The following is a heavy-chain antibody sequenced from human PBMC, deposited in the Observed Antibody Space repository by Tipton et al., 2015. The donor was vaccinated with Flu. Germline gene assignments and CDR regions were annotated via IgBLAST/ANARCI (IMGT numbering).Heavy chain of an antibody. J-gene: IGHJ5*02. CDR1: GDSISSDHY. V-gene: IGHV4-38-2*01. D-gene: IGHD4-11*01. Sequence: LRLSCAVSGDSISSDHYWGWIRQFPGKGLEWIGTVSRTGSTIYNPSLKSRVTISIDASKNQFSLNMRSVTAADMAVYYCARRDYSNYVSDPKSWFDPWGQGTLVAVSS. CDR2: VSRTGST. CDR3: ARRDYSNYVSDPKSWFDP.